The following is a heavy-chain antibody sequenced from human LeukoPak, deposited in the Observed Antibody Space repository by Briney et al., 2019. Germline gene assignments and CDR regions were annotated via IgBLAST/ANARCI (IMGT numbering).Heavy chain of an antibody. D-gene: IGHD6-6*01. V-gene: IGHV1-18*01. Sequence: ASVMVCCTASGYSFVFYGITWVRQAPGQGLEWMGWVNPKHGNTNYAQKVPGRVTMTADTSTSPSYMELRSLRSDDTAVYYCATSIAARRTFDAFDIWGQGTLVTVSS. CDR1: GYSFVFYG. CDR3: ATSIAARRTFDAFDI. CDR2: VNPKHGNT. J-gene: IGHJ4*02.